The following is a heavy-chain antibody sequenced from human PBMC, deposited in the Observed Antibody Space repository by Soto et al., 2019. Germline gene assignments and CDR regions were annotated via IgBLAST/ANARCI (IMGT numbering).Heavy chain of an antibody. Sequence: ASVKVSCKASGYTFTSYYMHWVRQAPGQGLEWMGIINPSGGSTSYAQKLQGRVTMTRDTSTSTVYMELSSLRSEGTAVYYCARDSEKLWFGELSRPDYGMDVWGQGTTVTVSS. CDR1: GYTFTSYY. V-gene: IGHV1-46*01. J-gene: IGHJ6*02. CDR3: ARDSEKLWFGELSRPDYGMDV. D-gene: IGHD3-10*01. CDR2: INPSGGST.